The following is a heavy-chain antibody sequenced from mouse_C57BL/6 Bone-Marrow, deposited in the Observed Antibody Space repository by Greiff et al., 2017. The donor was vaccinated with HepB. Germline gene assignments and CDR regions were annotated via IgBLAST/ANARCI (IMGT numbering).Heavy chain of an antibody. CDR1: GYTFTSYW. Sequence: VQLQQPGAELVRPGTSVKLSCKASGYTFTSYWMHWVKQRPGQGLEWIGVIDPSDSYTNYNQKFKGKATLTVDTSSSTAYMQLSSLTSEDSAVYYCARSIYYGSSYGYYAMDYWGQGTSVTVSS. CDR3: ARSIYYGSSYGYYAMDY. D-gene: IGHD1-1*01. J-gene: IGHJ4*01. V-gene: IGHV1-59*01. CDR2: IDPSDSYT.